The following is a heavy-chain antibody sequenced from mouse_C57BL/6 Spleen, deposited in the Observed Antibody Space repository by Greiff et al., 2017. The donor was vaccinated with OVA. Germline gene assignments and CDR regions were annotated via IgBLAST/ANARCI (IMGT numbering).Heavy chain of an antibody. D-gene: IGHD2-4*01. J-gene: IGHJ3*01. CDR3: ARDYDYENPFAY. CDR1: GYSITSGYY. CDR2: ISYDGSN. Sequence: EVQLQESGPGLVKPSQSLSLTCSVTGYSITSGYYWYLIRQSPGNKLEWVGYISYDGSNNYNPSLKNRISFTRDTSKNQFFLKLNSVTTEDTATYYCARDYDYENPFAYWGQGTLVTVSA. V-gene: IGHV3-6*01.